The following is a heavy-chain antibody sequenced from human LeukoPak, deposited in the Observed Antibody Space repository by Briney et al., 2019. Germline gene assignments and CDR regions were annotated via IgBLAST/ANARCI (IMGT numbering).Heavy chain of an antibody. J-gene: IGHJ5*02. D-gene: IGHD1-7*01. CDR3: ARGATDTTRWFDP. CDR2: ISSTSEYI. Sequence: GGSLRLSWAASGFTFNTYSMSWVRQAAGKGVEWVSIISSTSEYIFYADSLKGRFTISRHNAKNSLYLQTNGLRAEDTAAYSCARGATDTTRWFDPWGQGTLVTVSS. CDR1: GFTFNTYS. V-gene: IGHV3-21*01.